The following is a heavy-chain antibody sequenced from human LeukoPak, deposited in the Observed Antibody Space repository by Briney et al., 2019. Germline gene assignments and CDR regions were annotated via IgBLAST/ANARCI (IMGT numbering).Heavy chain of an antibody. J-gene: IGHJ4*02. Sequence: PGGSLRLSCAASGFTFSSYAMSWVRQAPGKGLEWVSYISSSSSYTNYADSVKGRFTISRDNAKNSLYLQMNSLRAEDTAVYYCARGHDYGDSNFDYWGQGTLVTVSS. V-gene: IGHV3-11*05. D-gene: IGHD4-17*01. CDR3: ARGHDYGDSNFDY. CDR2: ISSSSSYT. CDR1: GFTFSSYA.